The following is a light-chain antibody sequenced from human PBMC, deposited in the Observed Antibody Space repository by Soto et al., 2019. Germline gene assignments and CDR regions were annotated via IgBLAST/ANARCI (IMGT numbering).Light chain of an antibody. Sequence: SYELTQPPSVSVAPGQTATITCGGNNIGSRNVHWYQQRPGQAPVLVVYDDSDRPSGIPERFSGSNSGNTATLTISRVEAGDEAYYYCQAWDDSSVVFGGGTKLTVL. CDR1: NIGSRN. V-gene: IGLV3-21*02. CDR2: DDS. J-gene: IGLJ2*01. CDR3: QAWDDSSVV.